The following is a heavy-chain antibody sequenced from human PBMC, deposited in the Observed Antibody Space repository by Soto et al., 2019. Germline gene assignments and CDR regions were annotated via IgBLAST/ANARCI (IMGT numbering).Heavy chain of an antibody. CDR3: ARGPPLGY. Sequence: QLQLQESGSGLVKPSQTLSLTCAVSGGSISRGGYSWGWIRQPPGKGLECIGYVYQSVSTYYNPSLKSRVTISVDRSKNQFSLTLNSVTAADTAVYYCARGPPLGYWGQGTLVTVSS. V-gene: IGHV4-30-2*01. J-gene: IGHJ4*02. CDR2: VYQSVST. CDR1: GGSISRGGYS.